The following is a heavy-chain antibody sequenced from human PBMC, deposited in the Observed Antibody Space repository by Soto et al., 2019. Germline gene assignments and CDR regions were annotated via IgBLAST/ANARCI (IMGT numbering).Heavy chain of an antibody. CDR2: VYCSGTT. CDR1: GGSVSNKTYY. Sequence: QVQLQESGPVLLKPSETLSLTCSVSGGSVSNKTYYWSWIRQPPGKRLEWIGYVYCSGTTNYNPSLKSRVTISVDLSKNQFSLRLSSVTTADTALYYCARTTAVPNTLRSRYFFDYWGQGTLVTVSS. CDR3: ARTTAVPNTLRSRYFFDY. V-gene: IGHV4-61*01. D-gene: IGHD4-17*01. J-gene: IGHJ4*02.